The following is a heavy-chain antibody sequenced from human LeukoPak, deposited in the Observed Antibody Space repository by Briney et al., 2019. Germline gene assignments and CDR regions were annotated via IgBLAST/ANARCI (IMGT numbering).Heavy chain of an antibody. J-gene: IGHJ4*02. V-gene: IGHV1-2*02. CDR1: GYTFTGYY. CDR3: ARLLGGCSSTSCYVDY. D-gene: IGHD2-2*01. Sequence: ASVKVSCKASGYTFTGYYMHWVRQAPGQGLEWMGWINPNSGGTNYAQKFQGRVTMTRDTSISTAYMELSRLRSGDTAVYYCARLLGGCSSTSCYVDYWGQGTLVTVSS. CDR2: INPNSGGT.